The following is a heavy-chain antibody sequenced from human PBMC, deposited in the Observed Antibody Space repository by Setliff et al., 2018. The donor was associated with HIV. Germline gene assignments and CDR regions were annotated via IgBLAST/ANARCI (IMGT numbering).Heavy chain of an antibody. Sequence: SETLSLTCTVSGGSISNSRYYWSWIRQPPGKGLEWIGSIYYSGSTYYNPSLKSRVTISTDTSKNQFSLRLNSVTAADTAVYYCARVRLRVPPSIFDYWGQGALVTVSS. V-gene: IGHV4-39*07. CDR1: GGSISNSRYY. CDR2: IYYSGST. J-gene: IGHJ4*02. CDR3: ARVRLRVPPSIFDY. D-gene: IGHD2-2*01.